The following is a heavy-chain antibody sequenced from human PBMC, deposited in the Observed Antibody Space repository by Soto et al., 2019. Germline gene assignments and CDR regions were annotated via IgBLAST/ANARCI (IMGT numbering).Heavy chain of an antibody. D-gene: IGHD6-19*01. J-gene: IGHJ5*02. Sequence: ASVTLSLTCAVSGGSISSGGYSWSWIRQPPWKGLEWIGYIYHSVSTYYNPSLKSRVTISVDTSKNQFSLKLSSVTAADTAVYYCARRSSGWTTNWFDPWGQGTLVTVSS. CDR3: ARRSSGWTTNWFDP. CDR1: GGSISSGGYS. CDR2: IYHSVST. V-gene: IGHV4-30-2*03.